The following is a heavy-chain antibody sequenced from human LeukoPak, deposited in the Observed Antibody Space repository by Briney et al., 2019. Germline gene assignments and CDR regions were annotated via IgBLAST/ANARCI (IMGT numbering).Heavy chain of an antibody. CDR1: GYTFTSYY. Sequence: ASVKVSCKASGYTFTSYYIDWLRQAPGQGLEWMGRINPNSGGTNYAQKFQGRVTMTSDTSISTAYMELGRLTSGDTAVYYSARVEDYSGSSQLGYWGQGTLVTVSS. J-gene: IGHJ4*02. V-gene: IGHV1-2*06. D-gene: IGHD1-26*01. CDR3: ARVEDYSGSSQLGY. CDR2: INPNSGGT.